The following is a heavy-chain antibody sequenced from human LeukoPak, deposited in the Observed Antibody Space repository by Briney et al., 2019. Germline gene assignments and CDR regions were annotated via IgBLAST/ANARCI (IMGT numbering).Heavy chain of an antibody. CDR2: INHSGST. V-gene: IGHV4-34*01. Sequence: PSETLSLTCAVYGGSFSGYYWSGIRQPPGKGLEWIGEINHSGSTNYNPSLKSRVTISVDTSKNQFSLKLCSVTAADTAVYYCARIMPQYSSGWRPHGAFDIWGQGTMVTVSS. D-gene: IGHD6-19*01. CDR1: GGSFSGYY. CDR3: ARIMPQYSSGWRPHGAFDI. J-gene: IGHJ3*02.